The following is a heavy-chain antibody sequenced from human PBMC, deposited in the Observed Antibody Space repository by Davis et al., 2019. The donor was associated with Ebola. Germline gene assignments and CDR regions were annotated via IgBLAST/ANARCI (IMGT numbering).Heavy chain of an antibody. Sequence: GESLKISCAASGFTFSSYWMSWVRQAPGKGLEWVSATTRSGGSTYYADSVKGRFTISRDNSRNTLYLHMNSLRAEDTALYYCAKDGGNYPYWYFDLWGRGTLVTVSS. CDR3: AKDGGNYPYWYFDL. D-gene: IGHD1-7*01. CDR2: TTRSGGST. J-gene: IGHJ2*01. V-gene: IGHV3-23*01. CDR1: GFTFSSYW.